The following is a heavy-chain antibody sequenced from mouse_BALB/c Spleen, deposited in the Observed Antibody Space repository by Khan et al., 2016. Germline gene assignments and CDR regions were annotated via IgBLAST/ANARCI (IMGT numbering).Heavy chain of an antibody. Sequence: EVELVESGGGLVKPGGSLKLSCAASGFTFSDYYMYWVRQTLAKRLEWVATTSDGGSYTYYPDSVKGRFSISRDNAKNNLYLQMSSMKSEDTAMYYCAREGLRRGFAYWGQGTLVTVSA. CDR3: AREGLRRGFAY. J-gene: IGHJ3*01. CDR2: TSDGGSYT. D-gene: IGHD2-4*01. V-gene: IGHV5-4*02. CDR1: GFTFSDYY.